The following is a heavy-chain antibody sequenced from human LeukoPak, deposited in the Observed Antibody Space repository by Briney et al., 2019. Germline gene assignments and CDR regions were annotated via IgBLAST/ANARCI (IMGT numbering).Heavy chain of an antibody. Sequence: SETLSLTCAVYGGSFSGYYWSWIRQPPRKGLEWIGEINHSGSTNYNPSLKSRVTISVDTSKNQFSLKLSSVTAADTAVYYCAGASTIAVAGTFDYWGQGTLVTVSS. CDR2: INHSGST. J-gene: IGHJ4*02. V-gene: IGHV4-34*01. CDR3: AGASTIAVAGTFDY. D-gene: IGHD6-19*01. CDR1: GGSFSGYY.